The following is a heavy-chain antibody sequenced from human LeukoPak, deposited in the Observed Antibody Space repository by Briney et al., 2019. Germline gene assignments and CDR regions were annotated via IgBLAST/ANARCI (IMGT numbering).Heavy chain of an antibody. D-gene: IGHD3-22*01. V-gene: IGHV3-15*01. CDR3: TTGLVDSSGYYAPDY. CDR1: GFTFSNAW. J-gene: IGHJ4*02. CDR2: IKSKTDGGTT. Sequence: GGSLRLSCAASGFTFSNAWMSWVRQAPGKGLEWVGRIKSKTDGGTTDYAAPVKGRFTISRDDSKNTLYLQMNSLKTEDTAVYYCTTGLVDSSGYYAPDYWGQGTLVTVSS.